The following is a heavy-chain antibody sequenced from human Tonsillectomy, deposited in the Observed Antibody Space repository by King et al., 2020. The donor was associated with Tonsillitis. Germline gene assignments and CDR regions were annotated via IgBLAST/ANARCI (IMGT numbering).Heavy chain of an antibody. CDR3: AREDLSDTYFDY. Sequence: VQLQESGPGLVKPSGTLSLTCAVSGGSISSSHWWSWVRQPPGKGLEWIGEIYHSGSTNYNPSLKSRVTISVDKSKNQFSLKLSRLRSDDTAVYYCAREDLSDTYFDYWGQGTLVTVSS. J-gene: IGHJ4*02. CDR1: GGSISSSHW. V-gene: IGHV4-4*02. CDR2: IYHSGST.